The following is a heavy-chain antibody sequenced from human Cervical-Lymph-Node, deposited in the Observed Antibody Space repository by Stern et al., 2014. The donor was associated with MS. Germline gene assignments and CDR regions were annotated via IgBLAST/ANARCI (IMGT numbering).Heavy chain of an antibody. J-gene: IGHJ5*02. CDR3: ARLVWGGYES. CDR1: GFTFSDGY. D-gene: IGHD3-3*01. Sequence: EVQLVESGGGLVQPGGSLRLSCVADGFTFSDGYMDWVRQAPGKGLEWVDRTTPKSDNDLTEHAASVKGRFTISRDDSKNSLYLQMNNLKTEDTAVYYCARLVWGGYESWGRGTLVTVSA. V-gene: IGHV3-72*01. CDR2: TTPKSDNDLT.